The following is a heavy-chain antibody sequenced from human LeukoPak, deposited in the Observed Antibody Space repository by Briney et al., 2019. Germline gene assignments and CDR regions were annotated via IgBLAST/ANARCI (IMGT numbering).Heavy chain of an antibody. CDR2: ISGSGGST. Sequence: GGSLRLSCAASGFTFSSYAMSCVRQAPGKGLEWVSAISGSGGSTYYADSVKGRFTISRDNSKNTLYLQMNSLRAEDTAVYYCAKASGYSSSWYEDYWGQGTLVTVSS. V-gene: IGHV3-23*01. J-gene: IGHJ4*02. CDR1: GFTFSSYA. D-gene: IGHD6-13*01. CDR3: AKASGYSSSWYEDY.